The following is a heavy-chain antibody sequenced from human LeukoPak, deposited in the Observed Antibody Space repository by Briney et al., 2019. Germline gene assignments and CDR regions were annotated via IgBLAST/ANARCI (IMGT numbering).Heavy chain of an antibody. CDR1: GGTFSSYA. CDR3: ARGRAVAGGDY. V-gene: IGHV1-69*05. J-gene: IGHJ4*02. CDR2: IIPIFGTA. D-gene: IGHD6-19*01. Sequence: SVKVSCKASGGTFSSYAISWVRQAPGQGLEWMGGIIPIFGTANYAQKFQGRVTITTDESTSTAYMELRSLRSDDTAVYYCARGRAVAGGDYWGQGTLVTVSS.